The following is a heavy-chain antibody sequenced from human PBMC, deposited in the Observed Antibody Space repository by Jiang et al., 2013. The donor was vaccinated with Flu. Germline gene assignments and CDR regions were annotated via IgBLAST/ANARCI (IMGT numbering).Heavy chain of an antibody. CDR3: AREYYDFWTGPVPYYYGLDV. CDR1: GFTLNTHA. V-gene: IGHV3-30-3*01. CDR2: ISHDGTDI. D-gene: IGHD3-3*01. J-gene: IGHJ6*02. Sequence: VQPGRSLRLSCAASGFTLNTHAMHWVRQPPGKGLEGVALISHDGTDIYYADSVRGRFTISRDNSKNISSLQMNNLRGDDTAVYYCAREYYDFWTGPVPYYYGLDVWGQGTTVTVSS.